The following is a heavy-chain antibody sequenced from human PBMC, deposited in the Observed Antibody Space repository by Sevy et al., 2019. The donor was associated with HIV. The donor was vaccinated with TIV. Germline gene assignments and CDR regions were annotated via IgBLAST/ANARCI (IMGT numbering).Heavy chain of an antibody. J-gene: IGHJ4*02. CDR3: TRDPTYTSGWTHYFDS. Sequence: GGSLRLSCAASGFTFKNYAMHWVRQAPGKGLEWVAVIWSDGSNKYYADSVKGRFTIYRDNPKNSLYLQINSLRVEDTAVYYCTRDPTYTSGWTHYFDSWGQGTLVTVSS. D-gene: IGHD6-19*01. V-gene: IGHV3-33*01. CDR2: IWSDGSNK. CDR1: GFTFKNYA.